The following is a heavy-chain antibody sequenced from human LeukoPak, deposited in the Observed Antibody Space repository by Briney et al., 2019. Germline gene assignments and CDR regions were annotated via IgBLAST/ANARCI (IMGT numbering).Heavy chain of an antibody. Sequence: SETLSLTCTVWAGSISSYYWSWIRQPAGKGLEWIGRIYTSGSTNYNPSLKSRVTMSVDTSKNQFSLKLSSVTAADTAVYYCARVRKDDYDFWSGYSYYMDVWGKGTTVTVSS. CDR3: ARVRKDDYDFWSGYSYYMDV. D-gene: IGHD3-3*01. V-gene: IGHV4-4*07. CDR1: AGSISSYY. CDR2: IYTSGST. J-gene: IGHJ6*03.